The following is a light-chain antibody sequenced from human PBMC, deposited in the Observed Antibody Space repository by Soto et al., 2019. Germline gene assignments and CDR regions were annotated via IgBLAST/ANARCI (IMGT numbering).Light chain of an antibody. Sequence: QSVLTQPPSVSAAPGQKVTISCSGSTSNIGNNYVSWYRQLPGKVPKLLIYDNNKRPSGMPDRFSASKSGTSATLGITGLQTGDEADYYCGTWDSSLSAGVFGGGTKLTVL. CDR1: TSNIGNNY. J-gene: IGLJ2*01. V-gene: IGLV1-51*01. CDR3: GTWDSSLSAGV. CDR2: DNN.